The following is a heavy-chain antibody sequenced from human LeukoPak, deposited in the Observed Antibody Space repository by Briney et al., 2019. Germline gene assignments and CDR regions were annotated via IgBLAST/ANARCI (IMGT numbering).Heavy chain of an antibody. CDR2: IWYDGGNK. D-gene: IGHD3-3*01. CDR1: GFTFSSYG. V-gene: IGHV3-33*01. J-gene: IGHJ4*02. CDR3: AGSYDFCSAHPIDY. Sequence: PGRSLRLSCAASGFTFSSYGMHWVRQAPGKGLEWVAVIWYDGGNKYYADSVKGRSTISRDNSKNTLYLQMSSLRTKDTAMYYCAGSYDFCSAHPIDYWGQGTLVTVSS.